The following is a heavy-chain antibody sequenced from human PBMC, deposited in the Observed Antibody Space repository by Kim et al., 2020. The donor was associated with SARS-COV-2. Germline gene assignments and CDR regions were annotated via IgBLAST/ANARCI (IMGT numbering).Heavy chain of an antibody. J-gene: IGHJ4*02. CDR3: ARLPNGIYSHFDF. D-gene: IGHD1-26*01. CDR2: IYYRGST. Sequence: SETLSLTCTVSGGSISTKSNYWGWIRHPPGKGLECIGTIYYRGSTDYNPSLKSRVTVSVDTSKNQFSLKLTSITAADTAVYYCARLPNGIYSHFDFWGQGILVTVSS. CDR1: GGSISTKSNY. V-gene: IGHV4-39*01.